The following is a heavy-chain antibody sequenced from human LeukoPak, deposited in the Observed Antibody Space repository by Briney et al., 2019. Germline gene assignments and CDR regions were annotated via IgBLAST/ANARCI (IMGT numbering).Heavy chain of an antibody. CDR1: GYTFTGYY. CDR3: ARASSVPYYDILTGYHAGSYFDY. CDR2: INPNSGGT. J-gene: IGHJ4*02. D-gene: IGHD3-9*01. Sequence: GASVKVSCKASGYTFTGYYMHWVRQAPGQGLEWMGWINPNSGGTNYAQKFQGRVTMTRDTSISTAYMELSRLRSGDTAVYYCARASSVPYYDILTGYHAGSYFDYWGQGTLVTVSS. V-gene: IGHV1-2*02.